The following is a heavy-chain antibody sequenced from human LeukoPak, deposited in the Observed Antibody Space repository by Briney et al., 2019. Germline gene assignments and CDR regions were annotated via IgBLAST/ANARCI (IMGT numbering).Heavy chain of an antibody. J-gene: IGHJ4*02. D-gene: IGHD6-13*01. CDR2: ISSSSSYI. V-gene: IGHV3-21*01. CDR3: AKGEQQLARPPAH. Sequence: GGSLRLSCAASGFTFSSYSMNWVRQAPGKGLEWVSSISSSSSYIYYADSVKGRFTISRDNSKNTLYLQMNSLRAEDTAVYYCAKGEQQLARPPAHWGQGTLVTVSS. CDR1: GFTFSSYS.